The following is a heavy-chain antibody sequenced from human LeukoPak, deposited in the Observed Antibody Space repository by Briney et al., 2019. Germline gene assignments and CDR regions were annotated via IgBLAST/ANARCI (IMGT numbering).Heavy chain of an antibody. J-gene: IGHJ4*02. CDR2: ISSSSSYI. CDR1: GFTFSSYS. Sequence: GGSLRLSCAASGFTFSSYSMNWVRQAPGKGLEWVSSISSSSSYIYYADSVKGRFTISRDNAKNSLYLQMNSLRAEDTAVYYCARSHLYYYDSSGSIDYWGQGTLVTVSS. D-gene: IGHD3-22*01. V-gene: IGHV3-21*01. CDR3: ARSHLYYYDSSGSIDY.